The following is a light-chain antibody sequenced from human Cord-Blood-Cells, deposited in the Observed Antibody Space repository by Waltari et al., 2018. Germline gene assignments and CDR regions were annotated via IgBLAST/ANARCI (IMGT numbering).Light chain of an antibody. V-gene: IGKV3-11*01. CDR1: RSDVGGYNY. Sequence: PASVSGSPGQSITISCTGTRSDVGGYNYVSWYQQKPGQAPRLLIYDASNRATGIPARFSGSGSGTDFTLTISSLEPEDFAVYYCQQRSNWPLTFGPGTKVDIK. CDR3: QQRSNWPLT. J-gene: IGKJ3*01. CDR2: DAS.